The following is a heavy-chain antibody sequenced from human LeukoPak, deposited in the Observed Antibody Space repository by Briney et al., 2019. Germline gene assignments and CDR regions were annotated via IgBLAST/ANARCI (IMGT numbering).Heavy chain of an antibody. D-gene: IGHD3-16*01. CDR3: ARGQRLRLGELWPFDY. V-gene: IGHV1-18*01. CDR1: GYTFTSYG. Sequence: ASVKVSCKASGYTFTSYGISWVRQAPGQGLEWMGWISAYNGNTNYAQKLQGRVTMTTDTSTSTAYMELRSLRSDDTAVYYCARGQRLRLGELWPFDYWGQGTLVTVSS. J-gene: IGHJ4*02. CDR2: ISAYNGNT.